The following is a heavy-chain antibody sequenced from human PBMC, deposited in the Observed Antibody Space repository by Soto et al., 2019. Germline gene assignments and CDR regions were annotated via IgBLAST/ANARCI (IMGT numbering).Heavy chain of an antibody. CDR1: GFTFSSYS. V-gene: IGHV3-21*01. Sequence: GGSLRLSCAASGFTFSSYSMNWVRQAPGKGLEWVSSISSSSSYIYYANSVKGRFTISRDNAKNSLYLQMNSLRAEDTALYSCAGGGGGYCSGGSCYLVYWAREPWSPSPQ. J-gene: IGHJ4*02. CDR2: ISSSSSYI. D-gene: IGHD2-15*01. CDR3: AGGGGGYCSGGSCYLVY.